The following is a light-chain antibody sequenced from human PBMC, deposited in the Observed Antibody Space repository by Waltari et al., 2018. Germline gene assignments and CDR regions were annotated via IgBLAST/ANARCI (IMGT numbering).Light chain of an antibody. CDR3: MQGTHWPRT. CDR2: GVS. V-gene: IGKV2-30*01. CDR1: QSLVYRDGNSF. Sequence: DVVMTQSPLSLAVTLGQPASISRRASQSLVYRDGNSFLVWFHQRPGQSPRRLLYGVSNRDSGVPDRFSGSGSGTEFTLRIAGVEAEDVGIYYCMQGTHWPRTFGQGTKVEIK. J-gene: IGKJ1*01.